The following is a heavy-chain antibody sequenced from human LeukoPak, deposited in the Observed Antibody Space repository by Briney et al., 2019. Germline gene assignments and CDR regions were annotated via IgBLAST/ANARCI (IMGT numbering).Heavy chain of an antibody. V-gene: IGHV3-33*06. D-gene: IGHD1-26*01. CDR2: IWYGGSNK. Sequence: PGGSLRLSCAASGFTFSSYAMSWARQAPGKGLEWVALIWYGGSNKYYADSVKGRFTISRDNSKNTLYLQMNTLRAEDTAVYYCAKARGAATYYYYYMDVWGKGTTVTVYS. CDR3: AKARGAATYYYYYMDV. J-gene: IGHJ6*03. CDR1: GFTFSSYA.